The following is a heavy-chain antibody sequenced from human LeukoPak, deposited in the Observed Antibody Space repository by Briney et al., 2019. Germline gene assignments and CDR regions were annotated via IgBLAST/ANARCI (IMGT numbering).Heavy chain of an antibody. D-gene: IGHD5-24*01. Sequence: ASVKVSCKASGGTFSSYAISWARQAPGQGLEWMGRIIPIFRIANYAQKFQGRVTITAGKSTSTAYMELSSLRSEDTAVYYCARDLTRDGYNHDIRYGMDVWGQGTTVTVSS. CDR1: GGTFSSYA. J-gene: IGHJ6*02. CDR2: IIPIFRIA. CDR3: ARDLTRDGYNHDIRYGMDV. V-gene: IGHV1-69*04.